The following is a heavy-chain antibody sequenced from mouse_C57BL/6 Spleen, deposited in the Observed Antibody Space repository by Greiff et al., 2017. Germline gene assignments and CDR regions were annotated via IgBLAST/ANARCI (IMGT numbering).Heavy chain of an antibody. CDR2: IDPNSGGT. V-gene: IGHV1-72*01. Sequence: VQLQQPGAELVKPGASVKLSCKASGFTFTSYWMHWVKQRPGRGLEWIGRIDPNSGGTKYNEKFKSKATLTVDKPSSTAYMQLSSLTSEASAVYYCAIPGSSGSDAMDDWGQGTSVTVSS. CDR3: AIPGSSGSDAMDD. D-gene: IGHD3-2*02. CDR1: GFTFTSYW. J-gene: IGHJ4*01.